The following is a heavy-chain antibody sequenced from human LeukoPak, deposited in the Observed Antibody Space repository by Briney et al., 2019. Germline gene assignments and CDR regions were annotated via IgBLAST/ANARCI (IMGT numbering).Heavy chain of an antibody. CDR1: GCSISSYY. D-gene: IGHD2-2*01. CDR2: IYYSGST. Sequence: SESLSLTCTVSGCSISSYYLSWIRQPPGKGLEWIGYIYYSGSTNYNPSLKSRVTISVDTSKNQFSLKLSSVTAADMAVYYCAAHNVVVPAAMDGGYYYYLDVWGKGTTVTVSS. CDR3: AAHNVVVPAAMDGGYYYYLDV. J-gene: IGHJ6*03. V-gene: IGHV4-59*01.